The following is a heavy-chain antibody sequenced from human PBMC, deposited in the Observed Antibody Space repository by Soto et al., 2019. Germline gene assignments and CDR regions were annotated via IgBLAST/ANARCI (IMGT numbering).Heavy chain of an antibody. J-gene: IGHJ6*03. Sequence: GGSLRLSCAASGFTFSSYAMSWVRQAPGKGLEWVSAISGSGGSTYYADSVKGRFTISRDNSKNTLYLQMNSLRAEDTAVYYCAKGGRIDYGDLRDYYYYYMDVWGKGTTVTVSS. CDR3: AKGGRIDYGDLRDYYYYYMDV. V-gene: IGHV3-23*01. CDR2: ISGSGGST. D-gene: IGHD4-17*01. CDR1: GFTFSSYA.